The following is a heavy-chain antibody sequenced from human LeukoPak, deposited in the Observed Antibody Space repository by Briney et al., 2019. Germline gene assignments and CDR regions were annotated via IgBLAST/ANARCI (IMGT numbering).Heavy chain of an antibody. CDR3: ARDNEYGDYYFEY. D-gene: IGHD4-17*01. V-gene: IGHV4-34*01. Sequence: SETLSLTCAVYGWSFSGYYWSWIRQPPGKWLEWIGEINHCGSTNYNPSLKSRVTISVDTLKKQFSLKLSSVTAADTAVYYCARDNEYGDYYFEYWGQGTLVTVAS. CDR2: INHCGST. CDR1: GWSFSGYY. J-gene: IGHJ4*02.